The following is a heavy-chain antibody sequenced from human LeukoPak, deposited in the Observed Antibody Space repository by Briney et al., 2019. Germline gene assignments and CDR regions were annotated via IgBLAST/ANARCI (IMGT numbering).Heavy chain of an antibody. D-gene: IGHD3-9*01. CDR1: GYTFTSYD. Sequence: ASVTVSCTASGYTFTSYDINWVRQATGQGLEWMGWMNPNSGNTGYAQKFQGRVTMTRNTSISIAYMELSSLRSEDTAVYHCARATGKDILTGRKLDYWGQGTLVTVSS. CDR2: MNPNSGNT. CDR3: ARATGKDILTGRKLDY. J-gene: IGHJ4*02. V-gene: IGHV1-8*01.